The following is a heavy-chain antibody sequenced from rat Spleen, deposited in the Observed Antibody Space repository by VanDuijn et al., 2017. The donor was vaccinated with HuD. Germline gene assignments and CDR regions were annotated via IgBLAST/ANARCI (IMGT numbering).Heavy chain of an antibody. CDR1: GYSITTNY. D-gene: IGHD1-11*01. CDR2: ISYSGST. Sequence: EVQLQESGPGLLKPSQSLSLTCSVTGYSITTNYWDWIRKFPGNKMEWLGYISYSGSTSYNPSLKSRISITRDTSKNQFFLQVNSVTIEDTATYYCARRDYGGYEGYFDFWGPGTMVTVSS. CDR3: ARRDYGGYEGYFDF. J-gene: IGHJ1*01. V-gene: IGHV3-1*01.